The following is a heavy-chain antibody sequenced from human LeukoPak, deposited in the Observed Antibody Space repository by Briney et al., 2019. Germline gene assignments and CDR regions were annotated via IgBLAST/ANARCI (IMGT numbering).Heavy chain of an antibody. D-gene: IGHD3-10*01. CDR1: GGSLSDYY. J-gene: IGHJ6*03. V-gene: IGHV4-34*01. CDR2: ISHRGRT. CDR3: ARRRWFGRYLYMDV. Sequence: PSETLSLTCAVYGGSLSDYYWSWIRQSPGKGLEWIGGISHRGRTYYNLSLKSRVTISIDTSKNQFSLKVNSVSAADTAVYYCARRRWFGRYLYMDVWGKGTTVTISS.